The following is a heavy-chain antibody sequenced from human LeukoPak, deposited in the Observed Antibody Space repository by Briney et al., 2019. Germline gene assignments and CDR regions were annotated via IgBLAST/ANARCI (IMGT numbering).Heavy chain of an antibody. CDR1: GFTFSSYW. CDR3: ARDLRRGDGVDY. V-gene: IGHV3-7*01. D-gene: IGHD2-21*02. Sequence: AGGSLRLSCAASGFTFSSYWMSWVRQAPGKGLEWVANIKKDGSETYYVDSVKGRFTISRDNAKNTLYLQMNSLRAEDTAVYYCARDLRRGDGVDYWGQGTLVTVSS. CDR2: IKKDGSET. J-gene: IGHJ4*02.